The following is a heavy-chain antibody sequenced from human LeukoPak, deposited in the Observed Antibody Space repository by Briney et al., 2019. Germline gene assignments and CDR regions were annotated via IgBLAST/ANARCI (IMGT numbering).Heavy chain of an antibody. V-gene: IGHV1-8*02. CDR3: ARDTARITIFGVAKYMDV. D-gene: IGHD3-3*01. J-gene: IGHJ6*03. Sequence: ASVKVSCKASGYTFTNYDINWVRQATGQGLEWMGWMNPNSGNTGYAQKFQGRVTMTRDTSISLAYMELSRLRSDDTAVYYCARDTARITIFGVAKYMDVWGKGTTVTVSS. CDR1: GYTFTNYD. CDR2: MNPNSGNT.